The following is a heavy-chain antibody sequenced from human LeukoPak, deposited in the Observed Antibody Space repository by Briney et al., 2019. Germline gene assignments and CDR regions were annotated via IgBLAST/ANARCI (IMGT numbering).Heavy chain of an antibody. D-gene: IGHD2-15*01. CDR2: IYYSSST. CDR3: ARALTPGSCSGGACSYFDY. J-gene: IGHJ4*02. CDR1: GDSIRTYY. V-gene: IGHV4-59*01. Sequence: SEALSLXCTVSGDSIRTYYWSWIRQPPGEELEWIGSIYYSSSTNYNPSLKGRVTISLDTSKNQFSLKVSSVTAADTAVYYCARALTPGSCSGGACSYFDYWGQGTLVTVSS.